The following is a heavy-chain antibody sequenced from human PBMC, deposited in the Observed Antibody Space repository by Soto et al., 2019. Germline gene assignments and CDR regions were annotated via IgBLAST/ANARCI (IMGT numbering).Heavy chain of an antibody. J-gene: IGHJ4*02. CDR2: INAANGNR. V-gene: IGHV1-3*05. Sequence: QVQLVQSGAEEKKPGASVKVSWKASGYTFTTYAIHWVRQAPGQRLEWMGWINAANGNRKYSQKFQGRITVTRDTSASTAYMELSSLRSEDTAVYYCARSNSGSYDYWGQGTLVTVSS. CDR1: GYTFTTYA. D-gene: IGHD1-26*01. CDR3: ARSNSGSYDY.